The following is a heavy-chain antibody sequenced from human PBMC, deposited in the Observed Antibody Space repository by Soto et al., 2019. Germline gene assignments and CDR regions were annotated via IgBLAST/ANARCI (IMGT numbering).Heavy chain of an antibody. CDR2: ISGSGGST. CDR1: GFTFSSYA. J-gene: IGHJ4*02. V-gene: IGHV3-23*01. CDR3: AKVRGPGDYDSSGYYYFDY. Sequence: GGSLRLSCAASGFTFSSYAMSWVRQAPGKGLEWVSAISGSGGSTYYADSVKGRFTISRDNSKNTLYLQMNSLRAEDTAVYYCAKVRGPGDYDSSGYYYFDYWGQGTLVTVSS. D-gene: IGHD3-22*01.